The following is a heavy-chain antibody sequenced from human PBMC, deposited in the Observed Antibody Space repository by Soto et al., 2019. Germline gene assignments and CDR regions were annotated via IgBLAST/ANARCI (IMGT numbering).Heavy chain of an antibody. Sequence: SETLSLTCTVSDDSTSSHRWSWIRQPPGKGLEYIGLIYDTGATSYNSSLRSRVTMSIDTSKNQFSLKLTSVTAADTAVYHCASTIWGDFFDSWGQGILVTVSS. D-gene: IGHD3-16*01. CDR3: ASTIWGDFFDS. CDR1: DDSTSSHR. J-gene: IGHJ4*02. CDR2: IYDTGAT. V-gene: IGHV4-59*11.